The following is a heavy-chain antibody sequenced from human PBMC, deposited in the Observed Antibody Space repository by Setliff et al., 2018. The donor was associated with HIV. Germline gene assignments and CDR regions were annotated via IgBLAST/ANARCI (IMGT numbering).Heavy chain of an antibody. V-gene: IGHV3-15*01. CDR2: IKRKSDGETA. CDR3: TTDLGSGRFSWNNN. J-gene: IGHJ4*02. Sequence: PGGSLRLSCAVSGLNFNNAWMSWVRQAPGKGLEWVGRIKRKSDGETADYAAPVKDRFTISRDDSKNTLYLQMNSLKSEDTAIYYCTTDLGSGRFSWNNNWGQGTLVTVSS. D-gene: IGHD1-26*01. CDR1: GLNFNNAW.